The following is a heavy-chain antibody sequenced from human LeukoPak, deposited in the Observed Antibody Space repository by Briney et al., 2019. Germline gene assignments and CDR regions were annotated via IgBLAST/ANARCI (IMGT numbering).Heavy chain of an antibody. V-gene: IGHV3-66*01. J-gene: IGHJ5*02. Sequence: VGSLRLSCAASVFTVSSNYMSWVRQAPGEGLEWGSVIYRGGSTSYADSVKGRLTISRDNSKNTLYLQMKSLRAEDTAVYYCARVARASYGSGTWGQGTLVTVSS. CDR2: IYRGGST. D-gene: IGHD3-10*01. CDR1: VFTVSSNY. CDR3: ARVARASYGSGT.